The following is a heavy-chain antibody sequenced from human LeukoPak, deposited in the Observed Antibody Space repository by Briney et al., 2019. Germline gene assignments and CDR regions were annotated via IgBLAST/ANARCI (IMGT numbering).Heavy chain of an antibody. J-gene: IGHJ4*02. V-gene: IGHV3-23*01. CDR2: ISGSGGST. CDR1: GFTFSNYA. CDR3: EANCGGNCPFDY. Sequence: GGSLRLSCAASGFTFSNYAMNWVRQAPGKGLEWVSAISGSGGSTYYADSVKGRFTISRDNSRNTLYLQMNSLRAEDTAVYYCEANCGGNCPFDYWAQGTLVTVSS. D-gene: IGHD2-21*02.